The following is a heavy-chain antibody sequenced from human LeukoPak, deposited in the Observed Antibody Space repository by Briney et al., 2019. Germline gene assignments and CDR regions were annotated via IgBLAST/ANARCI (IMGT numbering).Heavy chain of an antibody. CDR2: IGGSGGST. V-gene: IGHV3-23*01. J-gene: IGHJ4*02. CDR3: AKLRDILTGYFKTTHFDY. CDR1: GFTFSSYA. Sequence: GGSLRLSCAASGFTFSSYAMSWVRQAPGKGLEWISAIGGSGGSTYYADSVKGRFTISRDNSKNTLYLQMNSLRAEDTAVYYCAKLRDILTGYFKTTHFDYWGQGTLVTVSS. D-gene: IGHD3-9*01.